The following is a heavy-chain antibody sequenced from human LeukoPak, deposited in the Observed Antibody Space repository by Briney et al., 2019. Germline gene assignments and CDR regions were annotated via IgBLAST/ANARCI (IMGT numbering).Heavy chain of an antibody. Sequence: PSETLSLTCTVSGGSIRSGSYYWAWIRQPPGRGLEWIGSIYYTGDTYYSPSFRSRVIMSVDTSRNQFSLNLSSVTPADTAVYYCARRTTYCSGGSCYYFDKWGQGALVTVSS. CDR2: IYYTGDT. CDR1: GGSIRSGSYY. J-gene: IGHJ4*02. V-gene: IGHV4-39*01. CDR3: ARRTTYCSGGSCYYFDK. D-gene: IGHD2-15*01.